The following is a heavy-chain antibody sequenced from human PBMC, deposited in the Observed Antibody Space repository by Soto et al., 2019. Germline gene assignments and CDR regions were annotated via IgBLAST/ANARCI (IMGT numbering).Heavy chain of an antibody. V-gene: IGHV4-59*01. Sequence: QVQLQESGPGLVKPSETLSLTCTVSGGSISSYYWSWIRQPPGKGLEWIGYIYYSGSTNYNPSLKSRVTISVDTSKNQFSLKLSSVTAADTAVYYCARHIVGATTCLDYWGQGTLVTVSS. CDR1: GGSISSYY. J-gene: IGHJ4*02. D-gene: IGHD1-26*01. CDR3: ARHIVGATTCLDY. CDR2: IYYSGST.